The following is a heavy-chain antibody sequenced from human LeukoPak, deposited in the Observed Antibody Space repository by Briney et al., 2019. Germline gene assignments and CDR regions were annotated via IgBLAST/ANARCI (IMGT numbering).Heavy chain of an antibody. CDR2: IYWDDDK. V-gene: IGHV2-5*02. CDR1: GFSLSTSGVG. J-gene: IGHJ4*02. CDR3: AHGGSYGPLVY. Sequence: SGPTLVNPTQTLTLTCTFSGFSLSTSGVGVGWIRQPPGKALEWLALIYWDDDKRYSPSLKSRLTITKDTSKNKVVLKMTNLDPVDTPPYYCAHGGSYGPLVYWGKGTLVTVSS. D-gene: IGHD3-10*01.